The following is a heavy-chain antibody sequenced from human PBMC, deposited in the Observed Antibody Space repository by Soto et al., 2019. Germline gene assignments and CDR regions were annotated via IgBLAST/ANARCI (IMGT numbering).Heavy chain of an antibody. CDR1: GYSFTSYW. J-gene: IGHJ4*02. Sequence: GESLKISCKGSGYSFTSYWISWVRQMPGKGLEWMGRIDPSDSYTNYSPSFQGHVTISADKSISTAYLQWSSLKASDTAMYYCARLAMWSRYSSGGFDDWGQGTLVTVSS. D-gene: IGHD6-19*01. CDR2: IDPSDSYT. V-gene: IGHV5-10-1*01. CDR3: ARLAMWSRYSSGGFDD.